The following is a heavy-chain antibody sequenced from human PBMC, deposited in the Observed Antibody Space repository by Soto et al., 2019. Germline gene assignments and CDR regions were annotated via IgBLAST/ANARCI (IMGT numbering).Heavy chain of an antibody. Sequence: QVQLVQSGAEVKKPGSSVKVSCKASGGTFSSYSINWVRQAPGQGLEWMGEIIPIFGTANDAQKFQGRVTSTADESTSTAYMELSSLRSEDTAAYYCARDGGRHAGGIDYWGQGTLVTVSS. D-gene: IGHD1-26*01. V-gene: IGHV1-69*01. CDR2: IIPIFGTA. CDR1: GGTFSSYS. CDR3: ARDGGRHAGGIDY. J-gene: IGHJ4*02.